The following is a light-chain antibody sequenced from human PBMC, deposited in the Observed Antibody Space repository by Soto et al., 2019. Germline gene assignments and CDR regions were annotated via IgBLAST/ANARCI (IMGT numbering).Light chain of an antibody. CDR1: TRDIAGYNY. CDR2: QVT. V-gene: IGLV2-23*02. CDR3: CSYAGSSTFV. J-gene: IGLJ1*01. Sequence: QSALTHPASVSGSLGQSITISCTGTTRDIAGYNYISWYQQLPGKAPKLMIYQVTIRPSGVSYRFSGSKSGNTASLTISGLQTEDEADYYCCSYAGSSTFVFGTGTKVTVL.